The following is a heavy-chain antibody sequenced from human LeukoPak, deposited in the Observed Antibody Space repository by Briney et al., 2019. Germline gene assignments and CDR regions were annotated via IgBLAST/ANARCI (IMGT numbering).Heavy chain of an antibody. Sequence: MTSETLSLTCSVSGGSISNSYWSWIRQPAGKGLEWIGRIHASGSTNYNSSLKGRVTMSIDTSKNQFSLKLKSVTAADTAIYFCAREYGDFDYWGQGTLVAVSS. CDR3: AREYGDFDY. V-gene: IGHV4-4*07. J-gene: IGHJ4*02. D-gene: IGHD4/OR15-4a*01. CDR1: GGSISNSY. CDR2: IHASGST.